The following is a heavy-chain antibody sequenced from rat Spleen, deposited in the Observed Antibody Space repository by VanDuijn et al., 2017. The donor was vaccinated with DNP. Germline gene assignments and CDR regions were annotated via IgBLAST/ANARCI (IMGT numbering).Heavy chain of an antibody. CDR2: IWGNGNT. D-gene: IGHD1-11*01. V-gene: IGHV2-13*01. CDR3: AREGSARSPFTY. Sequence: QVQLKESGPGLVQPSLTLSLTCTVSGFSLSSYGVIWVRQPPGKGLEWMGVIWGNGNTNYNSAIKSRLIISRDTSKSQVFLKMNSLQTEDTAMYFCAREGSARSPFTYWGQGTLVTVSS. J-gene: IGHJ3*01. CDR1: GFSLSSYG.